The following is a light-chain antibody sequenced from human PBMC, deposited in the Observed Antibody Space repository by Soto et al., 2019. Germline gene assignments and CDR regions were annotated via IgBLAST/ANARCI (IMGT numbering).Light chain of an antibody. CDR3: CSYAGSSTLWV. J-gene: IGLJ3*02. CDR2: EVN. V-gene: IGLV2-23*02. Sequence: QSALTQPASVSGSPGQSITISCTGASSDVGTYNVVSWYQQHPGKAPKLMIYEVNKRPSGVSNRFSGSKSGNTASLTISGLQTEDEADYYCCSYAGSSTLWVFGGGTKLTVL. CDR1: SSDVGTYNV.